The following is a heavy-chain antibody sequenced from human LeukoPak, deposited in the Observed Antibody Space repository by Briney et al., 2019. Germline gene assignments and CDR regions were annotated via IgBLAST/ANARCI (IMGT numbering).Heavy chain of an antibody. J-gene: IGHJ4*02. CDR3: ARDKGDYDTSGSLFVF. D-gene: IGHD3-22*01. Sequence: GGSLRLSCAASGFTFSRYWMSWVRQTPRKGLEWVANINQDGSKTYYVDSVKDRFTISRDNAKNSLYLQMNSLRAEDTAVYYCARDKGDYDTSGSLFVFGGQGTLVTVSS. CDR1: GFTFSRYW. CDR2: INQDGSKT. V-gene: IGHV3-7*03.